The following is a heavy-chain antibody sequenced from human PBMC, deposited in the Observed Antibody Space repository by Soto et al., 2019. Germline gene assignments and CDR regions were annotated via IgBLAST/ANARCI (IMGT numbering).Heavy chain of an antibody. J-gene: IGHJ1*01. Sequence: SETLSLTCTVSGGSISSSSYYWGWIRQPPGKGLEWIGSIYYSGSTYYNPSLKSRVTISVDTSKNQFSLKLSSVTAADTAVYYCARRGPYSSSSEYFQHWGQGTLVTVSS. CDR2: IYYSGST. CDR3: ARRGPYSSSSEYFQH. D-gene: IGHD6-6*01. V-gene: IGHV4-39*01. CDR1: GGSISSSSYY.